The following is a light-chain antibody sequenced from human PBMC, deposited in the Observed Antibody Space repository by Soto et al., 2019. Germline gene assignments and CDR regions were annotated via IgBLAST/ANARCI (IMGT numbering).Light chain of an antibody. CDR2: GGA. CDR3: QQYGSSPTWT. V-gene: IGKV3-20*01. J-gene: IGKJ1*01. CDR1: QCSSSNY. Sequence: EFVLTQTPGSLPLSPAPRPILSCRAIQCSSSNYLAWYQQKPGQAPRLLIYGGATRATGIPDRFSGSGSGTDFILTITRLEPEEAAVYYCQQYGSSPTWTFGQGTKV.